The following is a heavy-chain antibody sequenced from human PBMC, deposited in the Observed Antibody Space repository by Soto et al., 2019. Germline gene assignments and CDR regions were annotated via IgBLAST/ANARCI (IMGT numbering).Heavy chain of an antibody. D-gene: IGHD3-10*01. CDR2: IYYSGST. CDR3: ARLWFGELLGYYYYYGMDV. J-gene: IGHJ6*02. CDR1: GGSISSSSYY. Sequence: PSETLSLTCTVSGGSISSSSYYWGWIRQPPGKGLEWIGSIYYSGSTYYNPSLKSRVTISVDTSKNQFSLNLSSVTAADTAVYYCARLWFGELLGYYYYYGMDVWGQGTTVT. V-gene: IGHV4-39*01.